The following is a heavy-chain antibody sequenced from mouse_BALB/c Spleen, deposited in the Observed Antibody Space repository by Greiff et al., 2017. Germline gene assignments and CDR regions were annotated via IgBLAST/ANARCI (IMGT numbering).Heavy chain of an antibody. Sequence: VQLVESGPGLVAPSQSLSITCTVSGFSLSRYSVHWVRQPPGKGLEWLGMIWGGGSTDYNSALKSRLSISKDNSKSQVFLKMNSLQTDDTAMYYCAREITTVVATRYFDVWGAGTTVTVSS. J-gene: IGHJ1*01. CDR1: GFSLSRYS. D-gene: IGHD1-1*01. V-gene: IGHV2-6-4*01. CDR2: IWGGGST. CDR3: AREITTVVATRYFDV.